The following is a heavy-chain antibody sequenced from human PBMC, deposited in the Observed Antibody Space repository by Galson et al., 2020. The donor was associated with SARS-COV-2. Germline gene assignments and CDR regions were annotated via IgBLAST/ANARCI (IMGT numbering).Heavy chain of an antibody. CDR3: ARLNDFLSGPYFDF. CDR2: IFHGGNT. CDR1: GDSITGNHW. V-gene: IGHV4-4*02. J-gene: IGHJ4*02. Sequence: SETLSLTCAVSGDSITGNHWWTWVRQPPGKGLEWVGEIFHGGNTNYNPSLSSRVTMSVDKSKNQFSLKMTSLTAADTAVYYCARLNDFLSGPYFDFWGQGTLATVSS. D-gene: IGHD3-3*01.